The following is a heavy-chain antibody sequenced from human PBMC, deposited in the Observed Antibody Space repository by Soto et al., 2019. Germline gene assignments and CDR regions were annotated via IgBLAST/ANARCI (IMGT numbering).Heavy chain of an antibody. Sequence: EVQLVESGGGLVQPGGSLRLSCAASGFSISSYWMNWVRQAPGKGLEWVAIIRKDGSERYYVDSVKGRFTISRDNAKNSLYLQMNSPRDDDTAVYYSAGGSGWLSDYWGRGTLVTVSS. CDR2: IRKDGSER. CDR3: AGGSGWLSDY. V-gene: IGHV3-7*03. D-gene: IGHD6-19*01. J-gene: IGHJ4*02. CDR1: GFSISSYW.